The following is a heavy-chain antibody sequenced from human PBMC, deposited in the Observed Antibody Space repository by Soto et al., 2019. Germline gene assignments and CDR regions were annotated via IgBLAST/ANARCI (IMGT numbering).Heavy chain of an antibody. D-gene: IGHD6-19*01. Sequence: EVKLLESGGGLVQPGGSLRLSCAASGFTFSSYAMSWVRQAPGKGLEWVSSITGGGENTHYADSVKGRFTIARDNSKNTLALQMNRLRAEDTAVYHCAKGRIAVAAPYNWFDPWGQGTLVTVSS. CDR1: GFTFSSYA. V-gene: IGHV3-23*01. J-gene: IGHJ5*02. CDR3: AKGRIAVAAPYNWFDP. CDR2: ITGGGENT.